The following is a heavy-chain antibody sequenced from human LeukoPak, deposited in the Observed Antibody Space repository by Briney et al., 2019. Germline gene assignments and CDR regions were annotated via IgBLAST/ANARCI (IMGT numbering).Heavy chain of an antibody. D-gene: IGHD3-10*01. CDR3: ARDPWGSGDIDY. CDR1: VYTFTGYY. Sequence: ASVNVSFKASVYTFTGYYMHWVRQAPCQGLEWMGWINPNSGGTNYAQKFQGRVTMTRDTTTSTAYMELSRLRSDDTAVYSCARDPWGSGDIDYWGQGTLVTVSS. V-gene: IGHV1-2*02. J-gene: IGHJ4*02. CDR2: INPNSGGT.